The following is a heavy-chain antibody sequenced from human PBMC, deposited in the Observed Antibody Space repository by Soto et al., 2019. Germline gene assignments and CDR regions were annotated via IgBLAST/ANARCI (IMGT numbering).Heavy chain of an antibody. D-gene: IGHD3-22*01. Sequence: QVQLQESGPGLVKPSQTLSLTCTVSGGSISSAGHYWSWIRQHPGKGLEWIGYIYFNGSTHYNPSLKSRFTITVDTSENQFSLKLNSVTAADTAVYYCARDNDSSGSDAFDIWGQGTMVTVSS. CDR3: ARDNDSSGSDAFDI. J-gene: IGHJ3*02. CDR2: IYFNGST. CDR1: GGSISSAGHY. V-gene: IGHV4-31*03.